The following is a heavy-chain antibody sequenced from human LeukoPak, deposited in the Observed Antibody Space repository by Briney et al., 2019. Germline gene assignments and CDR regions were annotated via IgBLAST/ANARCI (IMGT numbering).Heavy chain of an antibody. J-gene: IGHJ3*01. CDR1: GFTFSTYS. Sequence: GGSLRLFCAASGFTFSTYSMNWVRHAPGKGLEWVSSISSSSSYIYYADSVKGRFTISRDNAKNSLYLQMNSLRAEDTAVYYCVRCSGGTCYSKGSVNAFDLWGQGTMVTVSS. CDR2: ISSSSSYI. D-gene: IGHD2-15*01. V-gene: IGHV3-21*01. CDR3: VRCSGGTCYSKGSVNAFDL.